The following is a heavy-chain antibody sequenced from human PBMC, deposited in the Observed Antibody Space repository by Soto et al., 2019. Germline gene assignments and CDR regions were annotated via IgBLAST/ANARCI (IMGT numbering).Heavy chain of an antibody. J-gene: IGHJ4*02. CDR2: ISAYNGNT. D-gene: IGHD2-15*01. Sequence: ASVKVSCKASGYTFTSYGISWVRQAPGQGLEWMGWISAYNGNTNYAQKLQGRVTMTTDTSTSTAYMELRSLRSDDTAVYYCARGYCSGGSCLRSDFDYWGQGTLVTVS. V-gene: IGHV1-18*01. CDR3: ARGYCSGGSCLRSDFDY. CDR1: GYTFTSYG.